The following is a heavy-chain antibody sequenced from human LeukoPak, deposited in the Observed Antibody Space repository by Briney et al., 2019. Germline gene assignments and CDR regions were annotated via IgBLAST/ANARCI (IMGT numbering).Heavy chain of an antibody. D-gene: IGHD6-19*01. CDR3: ARARAGTYYYYYMDV. CDR1: GYTFTNYG. V-gene: IGHV1-2*02. CDR2: INPNSGGT. J-gene: IGHJ6*03. Sequence: ASVKVSCKASGYTFTNYGVTWVRQAPGQGLEWMGWINPNSGGTNYAQKFQGRVTMTRDTSISTAYMELSRLRSDDTAVYYCARARAGTYYYYYMDVWGKGTTVTISS.